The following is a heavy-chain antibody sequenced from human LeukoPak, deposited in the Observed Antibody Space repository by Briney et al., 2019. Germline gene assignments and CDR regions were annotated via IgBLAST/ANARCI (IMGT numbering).Heavy chain of an antibody. CDR1: GFTFSSFS. CDR3: ARDQFNY. CDR2: ISSGSGII. V-gene: IGHV3-48*01. Sequence: GGSLRLSCAASGFTFSSFSMNWVRQAPGKGLEWVSYISSGSGIIYYADSVKGRFTISRDNAKNSLYLQMNSLRAEDTAVYYCARDQFNYWGQGTLVSVSS. J-gene: IGHJ4*02.